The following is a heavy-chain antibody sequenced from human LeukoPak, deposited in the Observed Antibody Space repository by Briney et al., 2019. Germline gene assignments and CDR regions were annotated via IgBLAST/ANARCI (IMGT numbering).Heavy chain of an antibody. V-gene: IGHV4-34*01. CDR3: ARGVGGSWYLGDLDY. Sequence: SETLSLTCAVYGESFSGYFWSWIRQPPGKGLEWIGEINHSGSTNYNPSLKSRVTISVDTSKNQFFLKLTSVTAADTAVYYCARGVGGSWYLGDLDYWGQGTLVTVSS. CDR2: INHSGST. J-gene: IGHJ4*02. D-gene: IGHD6-13*01. CDR1: GESFSGYF.